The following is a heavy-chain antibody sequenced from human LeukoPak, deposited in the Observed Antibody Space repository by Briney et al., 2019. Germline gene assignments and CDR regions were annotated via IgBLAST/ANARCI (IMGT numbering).Heavy chain of an antibody. D-gene: IGHD2-8*02. J-gene: IGHJ4*02. CDR2: IYYRGRA. CDR3: ARSGTKTTGFDY. Sequence: AETLSLTCTVSGVSISTYYWSWLRQPPPKGLAGVEYIYYRGRANFTPYPYSRGTIYVDTSKNPSALRLSSVTAADTAMYYCARSGTKTTGFDYWGQGTLVTVSS. CDR1: GVSISTYY. V-gene: IGHV4-59*01.